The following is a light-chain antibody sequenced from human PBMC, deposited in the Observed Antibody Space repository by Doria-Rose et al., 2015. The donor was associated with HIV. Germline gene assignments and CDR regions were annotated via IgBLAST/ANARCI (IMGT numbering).Light chain of an antibody. CDR2: DGS. CDR1: QSFSSTY. Sequence: TQSPGTLSLSPGGRATLSCRASQSFSSTYLAWYQQKPGQAPSLLIYDGSTMATGIPDRFSASGSGADFTLTINRLEPEDFAPYYCHQYGTSWTFGQGTKVEI. CDR3: HQYGTSWT. V-gene: IGKV3-20*01. J-gene: IGKJ1*01.